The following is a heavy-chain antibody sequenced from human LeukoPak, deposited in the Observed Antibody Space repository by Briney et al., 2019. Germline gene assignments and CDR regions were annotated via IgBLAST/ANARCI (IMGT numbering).Heavy chain of an antibody. J-gene: IGHJ4*02. V-gene: IGHV3-23*01. CDR2: ISGSGSKT. CDR1: RFTFNTYA. CDR3: AKDSSGGFGELFDY. Sequence: GGSLRLSCAASRFTFNTYAMSWVRQAPGKGLEWVSAISGSGSKTYYTDSVKGRFTISRDNSKNTLYLQMNSLRAEDTAVYYCAKDSSGGFGELFDYWGQGTLVTVSS. D-gene: IGHD3-10*01.